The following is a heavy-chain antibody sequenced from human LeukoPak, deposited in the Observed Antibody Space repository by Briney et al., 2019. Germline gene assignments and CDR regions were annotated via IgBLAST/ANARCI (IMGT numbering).Heavy chain of an antibody. CDR2: ISGDGTAR. CDR1: GFTPSSHW. J-gene: IGHJ5*02. CDR3: VRGRGSYGWFDP. V-gene: IGHV3-74*01. D-gene: IGHD3-10*01. Sequence: GGSLRLSCAASGFTPSSHWMHWVRQVPGKGLVWVPRISGDGTARNYADSVKGRFTISRDDAKSTVDLQMNSQRGEDTAVYYCVRGRGSYGWFDPWGQGTLVTVSS.